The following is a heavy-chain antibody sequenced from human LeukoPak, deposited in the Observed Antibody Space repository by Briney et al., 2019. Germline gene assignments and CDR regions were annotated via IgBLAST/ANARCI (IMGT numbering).Heavy chain of an antibody. V-gene: IGHV3-30*02. CDR1: GFTFSSYG. J-gene: IGHJ4*02. CDR2: IRYDGSNK. D-gene: IGHD4-11*01. Sequence: PGGSPRLSCAASGFTFSSYGMHWVRQAPGKGLEWVAFIRYDGSNKYYADSVKGRFTISRDNSKNTLYLQMNSLRAEDTAVYYCAKGRDYSSRWYFDYWGQGTLVTVSS. CDR3: AKGRDYSSRWYFDY.